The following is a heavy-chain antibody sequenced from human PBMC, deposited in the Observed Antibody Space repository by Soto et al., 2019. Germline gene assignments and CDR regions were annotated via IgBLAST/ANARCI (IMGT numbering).Heavy chain of an antibody. V-gene: IGHV3-23*01. Sequence: GGSLRLSCAASGFTFSSYAMSWVRQAPGKGLEWVSAISGSGGSTYYADSVKGWFTISRDNSKNTLYLQMNSLRAEDTAVYYCAKGPSDYSYYYYYMDVWGKGTTVTVSS. CDR1: GFTFSSYA. CDR3: AKGPSDYSYYYYYMDV. D-gene: IGHD1-26*01. CDR2: ISGSGGST. J-gene: IGHJ6*03.